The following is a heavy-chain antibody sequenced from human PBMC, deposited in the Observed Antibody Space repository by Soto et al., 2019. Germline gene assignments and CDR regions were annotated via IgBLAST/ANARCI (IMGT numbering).Heavy chain of an antibody. D-gene: IGHD3-22*01. J-gene: IGHJ6*02. CDR1: GGSISSSNW. CDR3: ARMCVIAYYDDRSGATGYGMDV. Sequence: SEKLSLTCAVSGGSISSSNWWSWVRQPPGGGLECIWAIYHSGSTNYNPYLKSRVTISVDKSKNQFSLKLSSVTAADTAVYYWARMCVIAYYDDRSGATGYGMDVWGQGTTVTVSS. V-gene: IGHV4-4*02. CDR2: IYHSGST.